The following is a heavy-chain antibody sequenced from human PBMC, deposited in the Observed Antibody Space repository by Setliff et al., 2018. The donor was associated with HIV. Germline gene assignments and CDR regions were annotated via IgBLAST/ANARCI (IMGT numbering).Heavy chain of an antibody. V-gene: IGHV4-38-2*02. J-gene: IGHJ5*02. CDR3: ARELRYFDWLSNNWFDP. Sequence: SETLSLTCTVSGVSISNYYWSWIRQPPGKGLEWIGSIYHSGSTYYNPSLKSRVTISVDTSKNQFSLKLSSVTAADTAVYYCARELRYFDWLSNNWFDPWGQGTLVTVSS. D-gene: IGHD3-9*01. CDR2: IYHSGST. CDR1: GVSISNYY.